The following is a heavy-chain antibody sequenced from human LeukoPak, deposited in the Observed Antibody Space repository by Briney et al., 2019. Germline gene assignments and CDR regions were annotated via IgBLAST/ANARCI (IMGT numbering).Heavy chain of an antibody. Sequence: PGGSLRLSCAASGFSVSTNYMIWVRQAPGKGLEWASAISGSGGSTYYADSVKGRFTISRDNSKNTLYLQMNSLRAEDTAVYYCAKGPYTYYYYMDVWGKGTTVTVSS. J-gene: IGHJ6*03. V-gene: IGHV3-23*01. CDR2: ISGSGGST. CDR1: GFSVSTNY. CDR3: AKGPYTYYYYMDV.